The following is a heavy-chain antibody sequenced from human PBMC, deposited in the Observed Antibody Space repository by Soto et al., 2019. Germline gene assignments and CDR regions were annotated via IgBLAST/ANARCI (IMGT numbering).Heavy chain of an antibody. CDR3: ARAEQTYSSLY. CDR2: IYYSGST. J-gene: IGHJ4*02. CDR1: GGPISSGGYY. D-gene: IGHD6-13*01. Sequence: SETLSLTCTVSGGPISSGGYYWSCIRQHPGKGLEWIGYIYYSGSTYYNPSLKSRVTISVDTSKNQFSLKLSSVTAADTAVYYCARAEQTYSSLYWGQGTLVTVSS. V-gene: IGHV4-31*03.